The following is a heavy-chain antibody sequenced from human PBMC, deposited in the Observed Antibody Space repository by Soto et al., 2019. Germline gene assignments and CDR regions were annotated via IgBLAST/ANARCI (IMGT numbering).Heavy chain of an antibody. J-gene: IGHJ4*02. CDR1: GFTFSSFG. Sequence: QVQLVESGGGVVQPGRSLRLSCAASGFTFSSFGMHWVRQAPGKGLEWVAVASYDGSYKYYADSVKGRFTISSDKSKNALYLHMKSMRDEETVVYYWAKERSGVATPPDFDYRGQGALVTVAS. CDR2: ASYDGSYK. D-gene: IGHD5-12*01. V-gene: IGHV3-30*18. CDR3: AKERSGVATPPDFDY.